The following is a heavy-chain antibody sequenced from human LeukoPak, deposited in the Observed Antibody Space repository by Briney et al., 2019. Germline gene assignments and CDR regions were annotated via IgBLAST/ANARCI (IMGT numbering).Heavy chain of an antibody. J-gene: IGHJ5*02. CDR3: ARVPLAVKQWPKDWFDP. CDR1: GFTFSSYS. V-gene: IGHV3-21*01. CDR2: ISSSSSYI. D-gene: IGHD6-19*01. Sequence: GGSLRLSCAASGFTFSSYSMNWVRQAPGKGLEWVSSISSSSSYIYYADSVKGRFTISRDNAKNSLYLQMNSLRAEDTAVYYCARVPLAVKQWPKDWFDPWGQGTLVTVSS.